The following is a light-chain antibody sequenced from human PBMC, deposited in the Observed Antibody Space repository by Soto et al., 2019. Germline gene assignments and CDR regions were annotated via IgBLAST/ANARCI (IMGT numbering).Light chain of an antibody. Sequence: EIVMTQSPGTLSVSPGERATLSCRASQSVSRKLAWYQQKPGQAPRLLIYGASTRATDIPARFSGSGSGTEFTLSISGLQSEDSAVYYCQQYNNWPPITFGQGTRLEIK. V-gene: IGKV3D-15*01. CDR3: QQYNNWPPIT. J-gene: IGKJ5*01. CDR1: QSVSRK. CDR2: GAS.